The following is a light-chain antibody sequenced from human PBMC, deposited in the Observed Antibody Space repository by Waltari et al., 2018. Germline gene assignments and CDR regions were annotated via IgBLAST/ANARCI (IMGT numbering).Light chain of an antibody. CDR2: DAS. Sequence: EIVMTQSPATLSVSPGARATLSCGASQRVNHNLAWYQQEPGQAPRLLIYDASTRATGIPARFSGSGSGTEFTLTISSLQSEDFVVYYCQQYNNWPFTFGPGTKVDIK. V-gene: IGKV3-15*01. CDR1: QRVNHN. CDR3: QQYNNWPFT. J-gene: IGKJ3*01.